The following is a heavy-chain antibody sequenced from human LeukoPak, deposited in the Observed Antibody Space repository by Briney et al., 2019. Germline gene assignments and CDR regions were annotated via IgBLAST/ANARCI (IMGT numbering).Heavy chain of an antibody. Sequence: PGESLTLSCAASGFTFSNYTMTWVRQAPGKGLEWVSAISGSGTSTHYADSVKGRSTISRDNSKHTLYLQVDSLRAEDTAVYYCAKVAREVNKLDAFDIWGEGTMVTVSS. CDR3: AKVAREVNKLDAFDI. CDR2: ISGSGTST. CDR1: GFTFSNYT. D-gene: IGHD2-21*01. V-gene: IGHV3-23*01. J-gene: IGHJ3*02.